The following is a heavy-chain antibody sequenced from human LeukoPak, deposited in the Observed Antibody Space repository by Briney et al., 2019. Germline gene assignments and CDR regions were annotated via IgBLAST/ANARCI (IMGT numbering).Heavy chain of an antibody. V-gene: IGHV4-39*01. CDR3: ARQGISVDYDFWSGPDY. CDR2: IYYSGST. J-gene: IGHJ4*02. D-gene: IGHD3-3*01. CDR1: GGSISSSSYY. Sequence: PSETLSLTCTVSGGSISSSSYYWGWIRQPPGKGLEWIASIYYSGSTYYNPSLKSRVTVSVDTSKNQFSLKLSSVTAADTAVYYCARQGISVDYDFWSGPDYWGQGTLVTVSS.